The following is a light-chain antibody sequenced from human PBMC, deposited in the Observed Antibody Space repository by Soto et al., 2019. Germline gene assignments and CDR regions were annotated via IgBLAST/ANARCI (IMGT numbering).Light chain of an antibody. V-gene: IGKV1-39*01. J-gene: IGKJ1*01. CDR3: KQSYSIPRT. CDR1: QSISSY. CDR2: AAS. Sequence: DIQMTQSPSSLSASVGDRVTITCRASQSISSYLNWYQQKPGKAPKLLIYAASSLQSGVPSRFSGSGSGTDFTLTNSSLQPENFATYYCKQSYSIPRTFGQRTKVEIK.